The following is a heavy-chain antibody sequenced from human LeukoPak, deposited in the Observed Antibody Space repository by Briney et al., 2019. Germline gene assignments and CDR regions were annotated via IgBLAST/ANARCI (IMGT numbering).Heavy chain of an antibody. CDR3: AREAAETDGYNSAFDY. J-gene: IGHJ4*02. CDR1: GYHFASHW. V-gene: IGHV5-51*01. CDR2: IYPGDSDT. D-gene: IGHD5-24*01. Sequence: GESLKISFKGSGYHFASHWIGWVRQLPGKGLEWLGIIYPGDSDTTYSPSFQDQVTISVDKSIATAYLQWSSLKAADTAIYYCAREAAETDGYNSAFDYWGQGTLVTVAS.